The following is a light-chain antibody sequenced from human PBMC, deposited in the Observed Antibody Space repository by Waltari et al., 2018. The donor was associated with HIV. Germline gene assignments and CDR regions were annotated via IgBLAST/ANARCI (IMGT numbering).Light chain of an antibody. CDR1: ALPKQF. J-gene: IGLJ3*02. CDR2: KDS. CDR3: QSADNNALGV. V-gene: IGLV3-25*03. Sequence: SYELTQPPSVSVSPGQTARITCSGDALPKQFAYWYQQKPGQAPVLMIYKDSERPSGITERFSVSSSGTTVTLTISGVQAEDEADYYCQSADNNALGVFGGGTKLTVL.